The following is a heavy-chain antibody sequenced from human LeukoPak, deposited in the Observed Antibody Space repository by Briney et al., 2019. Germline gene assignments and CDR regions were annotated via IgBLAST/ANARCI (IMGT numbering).Heavy chain of an antibody. CDR1: GFTFSSIS. D-gene: IGHD6-13*01. V-gene: IGHV3-21*01. CDR3: ARDYIGLAGQQLVRDGGYNWFDP. Sequence: PGGYLRLSCEATGFTFSSISMNWVRQAPGKGLEWVSSISSSSSYIYYADSVKGRFTISRDNAKNSLYLQMNSLRAEDTAVYYCARDYIGLAGQQLVRDGGYNWFDPWGQGTLVTVSS. CDR2: ISSSSSYI. J-gene: IGHJ5*02.